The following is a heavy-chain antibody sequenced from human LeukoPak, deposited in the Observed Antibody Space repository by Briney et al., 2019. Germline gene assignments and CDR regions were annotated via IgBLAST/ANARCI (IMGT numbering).Heavy chain of an antibody. CDR3: ARERCSSSSCFPDY. D-gene: IGHD2-2*01. CDR2: IKQDGSEK. V-gene: IGHV3-7*01. Sequence: GGSLRLSCAASGFTFGSYWMTWVRQAPGKGLEWVANIKQDGSEKSYVDSVKGRFTISRDNAKNSLYLQMNSLRAEDTAVYYCARERCSSSSCFPDYWGQGTLVPVSS. CDR1: GFTFGSYW. J-gene: IGHJ4*02.